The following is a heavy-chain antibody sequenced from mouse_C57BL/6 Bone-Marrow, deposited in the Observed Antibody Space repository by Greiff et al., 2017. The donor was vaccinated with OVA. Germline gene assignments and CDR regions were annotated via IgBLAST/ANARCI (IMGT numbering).Heavy chain of an antibody. CDR2: IYPGDGDT. Sequence: VQLQESGPELVKPGASVKISCKASGYAFSSSWMNWVKQRPGKGLEWIGRIYPGDGDTNYNGKFKGKATLTADKSSSTAYMQLSSLTSEDSAVYFCARDGYLFAYWGQGTLVTVSA. D-gene: IGHD2-3*01. V-gene: IGHV1-82*01. J-gene: IGHJ3*01. CDR3: ARDGYLFAY. CDR1: GYAFSSSW.